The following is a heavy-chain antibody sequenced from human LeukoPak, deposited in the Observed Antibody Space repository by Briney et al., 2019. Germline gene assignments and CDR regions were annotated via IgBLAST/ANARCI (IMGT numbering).Heavy chain of an antibody. J-gene: IGHJ6*02. CDR2: INHSGST. D-gene: IGHD5-12*01. CDR3: ASAAAYSGYDKEAYYYYGMDV. Sequence: PSETLSLTCAVYGGSFRGYYWSWIRQPPGKGLEWMGQINHSGSTNYKQYLKSRVTISVDTSKHHFSLKLSSVTAADTDVYYCASAAAYSGYDKEAYYYYGMDVWGQGTTVTVSS. CDR1: GGSFRGYY. V-gene: IGHV4-34*01.